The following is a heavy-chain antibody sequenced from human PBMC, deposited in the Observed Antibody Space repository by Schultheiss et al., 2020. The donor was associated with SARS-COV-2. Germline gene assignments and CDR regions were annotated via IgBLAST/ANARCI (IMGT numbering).Heavy chain of an antibody. D-gene: IGHD2-15*01. CDR1: GGSISYYY. V-gene: IGHV4-59*08. J-gene: IGHJ1*01. Sequence: SETLSLTCSVSGGSISYYYWSWIRQPPGKGLEWIGYIYYSGSTNYNPSLKSRVTISVDKSKNQFSLKLRSVTATDTAVYYCASTSDIVVAVATAWGQGTLVTVSS. CDR2: IYYSGST. CDR3: ASTSDIVVAVATA.